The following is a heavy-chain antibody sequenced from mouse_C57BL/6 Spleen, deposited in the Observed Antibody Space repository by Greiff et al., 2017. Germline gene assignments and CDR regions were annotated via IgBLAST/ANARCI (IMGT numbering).Heavy chain of an antibody. J-gene: IGHJ3*01. V-gene: IGHV14-4*01. CDR1: GFNIKDDY. D-gene: IGHD1-1*01. Sequence: EVKLMESGAELVRPGASVKLSCTASGFNIKDDYMHWVKQRPEQGLEWIGWIDPENGDTEYASKFQGKATITADTSSNTAYLQLSSLTSEDTAVYYCTTDYYGSSCAYWGQGTLVTVSA. CDR3: TTDYYGSSCAY. CDR2: IDPENGDT.